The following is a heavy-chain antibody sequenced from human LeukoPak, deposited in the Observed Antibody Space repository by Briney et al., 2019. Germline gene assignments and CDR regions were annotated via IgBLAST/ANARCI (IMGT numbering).Heavy chain of an antibody. CDR2: IHYTGGT. D-gene: IGHD2-8*02. CDR3: APGSTGGTRGSWFDP. Sequence: SETLSLTCTVSGGSIRSSTYYWGWIRQSPGRGLEWIGSIHYTGGTYYNPSLESRVTISVDTSKNHFSLKLSSVTAADTAVYFCAPGSTGGTRGSWFDPWGQGILVTVSS. J-gene: IGHJ5*02. CDR1: GGSIRSSTYY. V-gene: IGHV4-39*02.